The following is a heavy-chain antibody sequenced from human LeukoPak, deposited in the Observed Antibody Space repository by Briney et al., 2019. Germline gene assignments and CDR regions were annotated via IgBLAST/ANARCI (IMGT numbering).Heavy chain of an antibody. CDR3: AKAATQAVAGSAFDY. D-gene: IGHD6-19*01. V-gene: IGHV3-30*18. Sequence: GGSLRLSCAASGFTFSSYGMHWVRQAPGKGLEWVAVISYDGSNKYYADSVKGRFTIPRDNSKNTLYLQMSSLRAEDTAVYYCAKAATQAVAGSAFDYWGQGTLVTVSS. CDR1: GFTFSSYG. CDR2: ISYDGSNK. J-gene: IGHJ4*02.